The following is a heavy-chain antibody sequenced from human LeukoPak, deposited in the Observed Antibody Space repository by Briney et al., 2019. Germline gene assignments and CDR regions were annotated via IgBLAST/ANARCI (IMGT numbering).Heavy chain of an antibody. CDR1: GFTFSSYS. J-gene: IGHJ5*02. D-gene: IGHD3-9*01. CDR2: ISSSSSYI. Sequence: GGSLRLSCAASGFTFSSYSMNWVRQAPGKGLEWVSSISSSSSYIYYADSVKGRFTISRDNAKKSLYLQTNSLRAEDTAVYYCARDSGYYDILTGYYKTRWFDPWGQGTLVTVSS. V-gene: IGHV3-21*01. CDR3: ARDSGYYDILTGYYKTRWFDP.